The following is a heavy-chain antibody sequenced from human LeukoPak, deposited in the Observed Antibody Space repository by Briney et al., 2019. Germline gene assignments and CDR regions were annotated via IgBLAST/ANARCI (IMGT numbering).Heavy chain of an antibody. CDR2: FIPRFGTT. V-gene: IGHV1-69*06. CDR1: GGTFSTDA. CDR3: ARQHCAGGTCYDDRGFFDF. J-gene: IGHJ4*02. Sequence: ASVKVSCKASGGTFSTDAINWIRQAPGRGLEWMGGFIPRFGTTFYAQKFQGRVTLVADKSTNAAFMEVSSLTSDDTAVYYCARQHCAGGTCYDDRGFFDFWGQGTLVTVSS. D-gene: IGHD2-15*01.